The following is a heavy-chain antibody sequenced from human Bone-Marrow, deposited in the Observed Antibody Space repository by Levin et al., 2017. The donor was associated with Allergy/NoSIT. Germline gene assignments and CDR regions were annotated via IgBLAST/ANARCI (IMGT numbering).Heavy chain of an antibody. D-gene: IGHD5-12*01. CDR1: GFTFSSFE. CDR2: ISSSGKNM. V-gene: IGHV3-48*03. Sequence: GGSLRLSCAASGFTFSSFEMNWVRQAPGKGLEWVSCISSSGKNMYYAESVKGRFTISRDNDENALYLQFNNVRIEDTAFYYCVRERSLGLIAATADANWDQGIVVSVSS. J-gene: IGHJ4*02. CDR3: VRERSLGLIAATADAN.